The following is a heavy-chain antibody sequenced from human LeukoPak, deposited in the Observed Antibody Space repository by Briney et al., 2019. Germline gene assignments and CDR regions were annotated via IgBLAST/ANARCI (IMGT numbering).Heavy chain of an antibody. V-gene: IGHV3-48*03. J-gene: IGHJ4*02. D-gene: IGHD3-22*01. CDR3: ARESYDSSGYYIFFDY. CDR1: GFTFSSYE. Sequence: GGSLRLSCAASGFTFSSYEMNWVRQVPGKGLEWVSYISSSGSTIYYADSVKGRFTISRDNAKNSLYLQMNSLRAEDTAVYYCARESYDSSGYYIFFDYWGQGTLVTVSS. CDR2: ISSSGSTI.